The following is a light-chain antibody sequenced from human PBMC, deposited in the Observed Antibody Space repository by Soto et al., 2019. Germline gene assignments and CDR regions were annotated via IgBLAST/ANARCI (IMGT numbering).Light chain of an antibody. J-gene: IGKJ4*01. CDR1: QSVSRN. CDR2: GTS. Sequence: ELVKTKYPATLSVSPGERGTLSCRASQSVSRNLAWYQQKPGQAPRLLIYGTSTRATGIPARFSGSGAGTEFTLTISSLQSEDFAVYYCQQYNRWPPLTFGGGTKVEIK. V-gene: IGKV3D-15*01. CDR3: QQYNRWPPLT.